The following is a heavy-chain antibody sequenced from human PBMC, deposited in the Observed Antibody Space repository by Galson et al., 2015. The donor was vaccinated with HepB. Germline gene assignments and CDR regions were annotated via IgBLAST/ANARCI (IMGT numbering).Heavy chain of an antibody. J-gene: IGHJ5*01. CDR3: AWGAFVEGVTAAVYNGFGL. Sequence: SVKVSCKASGFTFSSYSMPWVRQAPGEGLEWMGWISAYGSSTNYAQKLQGRVTLTTETSTTTAYMELRSLRSDDTAVYYCAWGAFVEGVTAAVYNGFGLWGQGTMVTVSS. V-gene: IGHV1-18*04. CDR1: GFTFSSYS. CDR2: ISAYGSST. D-gene: IGHD2-2*01.